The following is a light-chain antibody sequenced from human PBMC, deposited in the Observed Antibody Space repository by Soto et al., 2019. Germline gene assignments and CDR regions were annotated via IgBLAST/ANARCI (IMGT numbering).Light chain of an antibody. V-gene: IGKV1-5*03. J-gene: IGKJ1*01. CDR3: QQYNNYSLT. CDR1: QSISIW. CDR2: NAS. Sequence: DIQMTQSPSTLSASVGDRVAITCRASQSISIWLAWYQQKPGKAPKLLIYNASSLESGVPSRFSGSGSGTEFTLTISSLQPDDFATYYCQQYNNYSLTFGQGTKVEIK.